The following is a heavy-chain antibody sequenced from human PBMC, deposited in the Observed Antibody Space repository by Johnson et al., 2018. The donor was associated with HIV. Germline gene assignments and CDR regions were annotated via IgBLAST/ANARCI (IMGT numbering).Heavy chain of an antibody. V-gene: IGHV3-30*03. CDR2: LSYDGSNN. CDR1: GFSFSSYA. Sequence: QVQLVESGGGVVHPRRSLRLSCAASGFSFSSYAMHCVRPATGKGLDWVAVLSYDGSNNYYADSVKCRFPISRDTSKNTLYLQMNSLKTEDTAVYYCTTVPSSWYYLQGDAFDIWGQGTMVTVSS. CDR3: TTVPSSWYYLQGDAFDI. J-gene: IGHJ3*02. D-gene: IGHD3-10*01.